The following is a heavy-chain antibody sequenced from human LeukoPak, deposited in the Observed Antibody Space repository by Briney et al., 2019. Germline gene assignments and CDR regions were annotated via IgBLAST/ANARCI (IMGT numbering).Heavy chain of an antibody. D-gene: IGHD3-10*01. CDR3: ASFYGSGSYYPKPDY. CDR1: GGFISSSSYY. Sequence: SETLSLTCTVSGGFISSSSYYWGWIRQPPGKGLEWIGSTYYSGSTYYNPSLKSRVTISVDTSKNQFSLKLSSVTAADTAVYYCASFYGSGSYYPKPDYWGQGTLVTVSS. J-gene: IGHJ4*02. V-gene: IGHV4-39*01. CDR2: TYYSGST.